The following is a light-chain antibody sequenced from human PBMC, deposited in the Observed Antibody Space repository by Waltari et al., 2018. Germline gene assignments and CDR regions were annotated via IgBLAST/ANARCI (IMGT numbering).Light chain of an antibody. J-gene: IGKJ2*01. V-gene: IGKV1-5*03. CDR2: TAS. Sequence: DIQMTQSPSTLSASIGDRVTITCRASRSITTWLAWYQPKPGKAPKLRIHTASRLESGVPSRFSGSGSGTDFTLTISSLQPDDFATYYCQQYASYLYTFGQGTKL. CDR1: RSITTW. CDR3: QQYASYLYT.